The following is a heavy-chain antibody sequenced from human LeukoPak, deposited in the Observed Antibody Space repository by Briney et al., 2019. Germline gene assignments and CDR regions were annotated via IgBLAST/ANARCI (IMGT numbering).Heavy chain of an antibody. J-gene: IGHJ4*02. CDR2: INTDTRGT. CDR3: AKGSIDWYYFDY. CDR1: GFTFSDYW. V-gene: IGHV3-74*01. Sequence: GGSLRLSCAASGFTFSDYWMHWVRQAPGKGLVWVSIINTDTRGTYYADSVKGRFTISRDNSKNTVYLQMNSLRAEDTAVYYCAKGSIDWYYFDYWGQGTLVTVSS. D-gene: IGHD3-9*01.